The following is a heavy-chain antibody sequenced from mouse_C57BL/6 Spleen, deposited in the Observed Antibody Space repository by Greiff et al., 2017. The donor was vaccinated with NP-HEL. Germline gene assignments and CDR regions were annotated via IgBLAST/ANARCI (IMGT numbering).Heavy chain of an antibody. CDR2: IDPSDSYT. J-gene: IGHJ1*03. Sequence: QVQLQQPGAELVRPGTSVKLSCKASGYTFTSYWMHWVKQRPGQGLEWIGVIDPSDSYTNYNQKFKGKATLTVDTSSSTAYMQLSSLTSEDSAVYYCASYGSSYAGYFDVWGTGTTVTVSS. V-gene: IGHV1-59*01. D-gene: IGHD1-1*01. CDR1: GYTFTSYW. CDR3: ASYGSSYAGYFDV.